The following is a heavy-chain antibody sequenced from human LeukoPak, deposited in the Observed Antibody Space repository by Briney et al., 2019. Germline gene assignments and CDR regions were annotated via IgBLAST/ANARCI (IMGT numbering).Heavy chain of an antibody. CDR1: GGSISSGSYY. J-gene: IGHJ4*02. Sequence: SETLSLTCTVSGGSISSGSYYWSWIRQPPGKGLEWIGYIYYSGSTNYNPSLKSRVTISVDTSKNQFSLKLSSVTAADTAVYYCARGRSGLSIAEDYWGQGTLVTVSS. CDR2: IYYSGST. D-gene: IGHD6-6*01. CDR3: ARGRSGLSIAEDY. V-gene: IGHV4-61*01.